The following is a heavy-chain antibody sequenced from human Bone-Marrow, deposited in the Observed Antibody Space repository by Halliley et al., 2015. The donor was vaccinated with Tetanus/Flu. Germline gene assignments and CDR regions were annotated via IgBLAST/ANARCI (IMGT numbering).Heavy chain of an antibody. CDR1: GGSIGSHF. Sequence: TLSLTCTLSGGSIGSHFWSWVRQPPGRGLEWIGCYYYGGNTYYTPSLRSPVAISVDTSKNQFSLTLSSVTATDTAVYYCATLGYASGNSFGHWGQGTPTTVSS. CDR3: ATLGYASGNSFGH. D-gene: IGHD2-15*01. J-gene: IGHJ4*02. CDR2: YYYGGNT. V-gene: IGHV4-59*08.